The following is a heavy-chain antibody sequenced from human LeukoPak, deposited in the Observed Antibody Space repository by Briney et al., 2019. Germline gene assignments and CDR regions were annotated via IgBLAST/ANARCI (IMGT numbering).Heavy chain of an antibody. V-gene: IGHV4-30-2*01. CDR2: IYHSGST. J-gene: IGHJ5*02. Sequence: PSETLSLTCAVSGGSISSGGYSWSWIRQPPGKGLEWIGYIYHSGSTYYNPSLKSRVTMSVDTSKNRFSLKLSSVTAADTAVYYCARHRGYCSSTSSSYNWFDPWGQGTLVTVSS. D-gene: IGHD2-2*03. CDR1: GGSISSGGYS. CDR3: ARHRGYCSSTSSSYNWFDP.